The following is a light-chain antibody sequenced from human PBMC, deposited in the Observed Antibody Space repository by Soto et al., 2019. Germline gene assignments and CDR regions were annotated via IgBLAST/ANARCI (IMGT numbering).Light chain of an antibody. CDR3: QQYGSSLT. CDR1: QSVRSSY. Sequence: EIVLTQAPGTLSLSPGERATLSCRASQSVRSSYLAWYQQKPGQAPRLLIYGASSRATGIPDRFSGSGSGTDFTLTISRLEPEDFAVYYCQQYGSSLTVGGGTKVDIK. CDR2: GAS. J-gene: IGKJ4*01. V-gene: IGKV3-20*01.